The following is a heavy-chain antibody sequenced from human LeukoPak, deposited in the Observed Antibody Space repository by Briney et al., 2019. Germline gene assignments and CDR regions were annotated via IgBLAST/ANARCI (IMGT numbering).Heavy chain of an antibody. Sequence: GGSLRLSCAASGFTFSSYAMHWVRQAPGNGLEWVAVISYDGSNKYYADSVKGRFTISRDNSKNTLYLQMNSLRAEDTAVYYCARQVREWELSFDYWGQGTLVTVSS. V-gene: IGHV3-30-3*01. CDR2: ISYDGSNK. CDR1: GFTFSSYA. J-gene: IGHJ4*02. D-gene: IGHD1-26*01. CDR3: ARQVREWELSFDY.